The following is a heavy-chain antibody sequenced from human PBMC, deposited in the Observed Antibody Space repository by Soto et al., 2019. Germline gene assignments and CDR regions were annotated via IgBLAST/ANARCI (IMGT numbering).Heavy chain of an antibody. J-gene: IGHJ4*02. D-gene: IGHD6-13*01. CDR2: IWYDGSNK. CDR3: ARDPEQIAAADPGGDY. V-gene: IGHV3-33*01. CDR1: GFTFSSYG. Sequence: GGSLRLSXAASGFTFSSYGTHWVRQAPGKGLEWVAVIWYDGSNKYYADSVKGRFTISRDNSKNTLYLQMNSLRAEDTAVYYCARDPEQIAAADPGGDYWGQGTLVTVSS.